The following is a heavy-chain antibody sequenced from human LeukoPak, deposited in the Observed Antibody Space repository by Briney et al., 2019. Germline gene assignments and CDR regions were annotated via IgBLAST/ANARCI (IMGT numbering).Heavy chain of an antibody. J-gene: IGHJ5*02. D-gene: IGHD3-10*01. CDR2: INHSGST. Sequence: PSETLSLTCAVYGGSFSGYYWSSIRQPPGKGLEWIGEINHSGSTNYNPSLKSRVTISVDTSKNQFPLKLSSVTAADAAVYYCARGRGSSWGQGTLVTVSS. V-gene: IGHV4-34*01. CDR3: ARGRGSS. CDR1: GGSFSGYY.